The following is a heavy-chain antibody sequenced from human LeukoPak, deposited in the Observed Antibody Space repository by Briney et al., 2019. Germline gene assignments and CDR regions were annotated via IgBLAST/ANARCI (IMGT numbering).Heavy chain of an antibody. CDR1: GFTFSRYW. CDR3: ARMKGPLRYFPGGYYYMDV. CDR2: IKQDGSEK. Sequence: GGSLTLSCAASGFTFSRYWMSWVRQAPGKGVVGVVNIKQDGSEKYYVDSVKGRFTISRDNAKNSLYLQMNSLRAEDTAVYYCARMKGPLRYFPGGYYYMDVWGKGTTVTVSS. V-gene: IGHV3-7*01. D-gene: IGHD3-9*01. J-gene: IGHJ6*03.